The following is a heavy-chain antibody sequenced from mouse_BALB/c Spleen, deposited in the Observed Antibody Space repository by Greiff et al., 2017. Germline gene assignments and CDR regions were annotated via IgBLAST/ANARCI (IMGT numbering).Heavy chain of an antibody. CDR1: GYTFTSYW. CDR3: ARENDGLAY. CDR2: IFPGTGTT. V-gene: IGHV1S132*01. D-gene: IGHD2-3*01. Sequence: QVQLQQSGAELVKPGASVKLSCKTSGYTFTSYWIQWVKQRPGQGLGWIGEIFPGTGTTYYNEKFKGKATLTIDTSSSTAYMQLSSLTSEDSAVYFCARENDGLAYWGQGTLVTVSA. J-gene: IGHJ3*01.